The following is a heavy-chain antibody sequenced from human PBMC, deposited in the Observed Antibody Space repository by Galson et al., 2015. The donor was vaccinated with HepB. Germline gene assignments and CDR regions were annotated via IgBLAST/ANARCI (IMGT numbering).Heavy chain of an antibody. Sequence: SLRLSCAASGFTFSSYSMNWVRQAPGKGLEWVSSISSSSSYIYYADSVKGRFTIPRDNAKNSLYLQMNSLRAEDTAVYYCARDKGSSSGPADYWGQGTLVTVSS. CDR2: ISSSSSYI. V-gene: IGHV3-21*01. J-gene: IGHJ4*02. D-gene: IGHD6-6*01. CDR1: GFTFSSYS. CDR3: ARDKGSSSGPADY.